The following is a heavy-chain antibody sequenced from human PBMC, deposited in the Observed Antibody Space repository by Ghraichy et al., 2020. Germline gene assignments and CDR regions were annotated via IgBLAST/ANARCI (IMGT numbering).Heavy chain of an antibody. CDR3: ARVPYSGGPRGFFDY. V-gene: IGHV1-69*06. J-gene: IGHJ4*02. D-gene: IGHD1-26*01. CDR2: IIPIFGTA. CDR1: GGTFSSYA. Sequence: SVKVSCKASGGTFSSYAISWVRQAPGQGLEWMGGIIPIFGTANYAQKFQGRVTITADKSTSTAYMELSSLRSEDTAVYYCARVPYSGGPRGFFDYWGQGTLVTVSS.